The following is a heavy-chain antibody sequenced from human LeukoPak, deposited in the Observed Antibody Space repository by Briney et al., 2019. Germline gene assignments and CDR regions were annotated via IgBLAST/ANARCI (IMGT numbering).Heavy chain of an antibody. CDR1: GFTLSSYW. Sequence: GGSLRLSCAASGFTLSSYWMSWVRQAPGKGLEWVSGINWNGGSTGYADSVKGRFTISRDNAKNSLYLQMNSLRAEDTALYYCAREYEIGYCSGGSCYSGYWGQGTLVTVSS. CDR2: INWNGGST. D-gene: IGHD2-15*01. V-gene: IGHV3-20*04. J-gene: IGHJ4*02. CDR3: AREYEIGYCSGGSCYSGY.